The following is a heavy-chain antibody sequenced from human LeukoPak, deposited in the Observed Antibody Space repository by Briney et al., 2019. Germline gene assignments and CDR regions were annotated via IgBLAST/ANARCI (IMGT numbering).Heavy chain of an antibody. CDR1: GGTFSSYA. CDR3: ARALGITIFGVVKDWFDP. J-gene: IGHJ5*02. Sequence: ASVKVSCKASGGTFSSYAISWVRQAPGQGLEWMGRIIPILGIANYAQKFQGRVTITADKSTSTAYMELSSLRSEDTAVYYCARALGITIFGVVKDWFDPWGQGTLVAVSS. D-gene: IGHD3-3*01. V-gene: IGHV1-69*04. CDR2: IIPILGIA.